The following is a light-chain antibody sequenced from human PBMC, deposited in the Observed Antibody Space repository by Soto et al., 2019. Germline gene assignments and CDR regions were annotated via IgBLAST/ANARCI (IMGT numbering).Light chain of an antibody. CDR2: AAS. J-gene: IGKJ1*01. CDR1: QGISSY. V-gene: IGKV1-9*01. Sequence: DIQLTQSPSFLSASVGDRVTITCRASQGISSYLAWYQQKPGKAPKLLIYAASSLESGVPSRFSGSGSGTEFTLTISSLQPDDLANYYCQQYNSYPWTFGQGTKVDI. CDR3: QQYNSYPWT.